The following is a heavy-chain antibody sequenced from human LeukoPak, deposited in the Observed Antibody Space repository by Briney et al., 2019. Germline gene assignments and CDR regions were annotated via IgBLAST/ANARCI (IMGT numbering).Heavy chain of an antibody. D-gene: IGHD4-23*01. Sequence: GGSLRLSCAASGFSFSNYGMHWVRQAPGKGLEWVAFIRYDESKTYYADSVGGRFTISRDNSKNTLYLQMNSLRVEDTAIYYCAKGYGGSHFDYWGQGALVAVSS. CDR1: GFSFSNYG. J-gene: IGHJ4*02. V-gene: IGHV3-30*02. CDR3: AKGYGGSHFDY. CDR2: IRYDESKT.